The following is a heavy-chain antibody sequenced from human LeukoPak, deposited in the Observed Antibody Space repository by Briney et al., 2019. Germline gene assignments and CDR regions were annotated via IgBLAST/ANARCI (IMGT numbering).Heavy chain of an antibody. Sequence: GGSLRLSCAASGFTFYSHAMVWDRQAPGKGLEWVSFISFDGSNKVHADSVMGRFTISRDNSKNTVDLQINSLRHEDTAVYYCAKDWGQRGVGASLGHWGQGTLVIVSS. D-gene: IGHD1-26*01. CDR2: ISFDGSNK. J-gene: IGHJ4*02. V-gene: IGHV3-30-3*01. CDR3: AKDWGQRGVGASLGH. CDR1: GFTFYSHA.